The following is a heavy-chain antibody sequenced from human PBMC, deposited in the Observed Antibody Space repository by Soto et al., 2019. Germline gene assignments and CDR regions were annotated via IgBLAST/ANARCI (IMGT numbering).Heavy chain of an antibody. V-gene: IGHV4-34*01. CDR3: ARGQYYDFWSSYYGMDV. J-gene: IGHJ6*02. D-gene: IGHD3-3*01. Sequence: PSETLSLTCAVYGGPFSGYYWSWVRQPPGKGLEWIGEINHSGSTNYNPSLKSRVTISVDTSKNQFSLKLSSVTAADTAVYYCARGQYYDFWSSYYGMDVWGQGTTVTVSS. CDR2: INHSGST. CDR1: GGPFSGYY.